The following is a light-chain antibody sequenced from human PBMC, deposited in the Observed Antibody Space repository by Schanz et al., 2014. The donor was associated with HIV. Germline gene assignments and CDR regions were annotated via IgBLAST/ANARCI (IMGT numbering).Light chain of an antibody. CDR1: QGIGND. CDR3: LQHNAYPLT. CDR2: AAS. J-gene: IGKJ5*01. Sequence: DLQMPQSPSSLSASVGDRVTITCRASQGIGNDLGWYQQRPGKAPKRLIYAASTLQSGVPSRFVGGGSGTEFTLTISGLQPEDFATYYCLQHNAYPLTFGQGTRLDI. V-gene: IGKV1-17*01.